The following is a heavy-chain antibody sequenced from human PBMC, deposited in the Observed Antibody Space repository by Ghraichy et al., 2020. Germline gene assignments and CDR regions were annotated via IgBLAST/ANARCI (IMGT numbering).Heavy chain of an antibody. Sequence: SETLSLTCTVSGGSISSSSYYWGWIRQPPGKGLEWIGSIYYSGSTYYNPSLKSRVTISVDTSKNQFSPKLSSVTAADTAVYYCAGNPFPRIAVAGTWGQGTLVTVSS. D-gene: IGHD6-19*01. CDR3: AGNPFPRIAVAGT. CDR2: IYYSGST. V-gene: IGHV4-39*01. J-gene: IGHJ4*02. CDR1: GGSISSSSYY.